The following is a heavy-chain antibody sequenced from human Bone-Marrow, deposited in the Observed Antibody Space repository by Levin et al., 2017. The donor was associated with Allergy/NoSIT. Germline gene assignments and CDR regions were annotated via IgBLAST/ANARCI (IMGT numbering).Heavy chain of an antibody. CDR3: TTDLYYVLRYFDPGAFDI. CDR2: IKSKTGGETR. J-gene: IGHJ3*02. D-gene: IGHD3-9*01. CDR1: GLTFRNTW. Sequence: GGSLRLSCAASGLTFRNTWMSWVRQAPGKGLEWVGRIKSKTGGETRDYAAPVKGRFTISRDDSNNTLYLQMNSLKTEDTAVYYCTTDLYYVLRYFDPGAFDIWGQGTMVTVSS. V-gene: IGHV3-15*01.